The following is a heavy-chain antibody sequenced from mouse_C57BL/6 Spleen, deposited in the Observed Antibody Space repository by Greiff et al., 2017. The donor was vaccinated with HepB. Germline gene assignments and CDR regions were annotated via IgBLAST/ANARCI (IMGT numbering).Heavy chain of an antibody. CDR2: ISDGGSYT. CDR1: GFTFSSYA. V-gene: IGHV5-4*01. D-gene: IGHD4-1*01. CDR3: ARDRTGLFDY. Sequence: DVHLVESGGGLVKPGGSLKLSCAASGFTFSSYAMSWVRQTPEKRLEWVATISDGGSYTYYPDNVKGRFTISRDNAKNNLYLQMSHLKSEDTAMYYCARDRTGLFDYWGQGTTLTVSS. J-gene: IGHJ2*01.